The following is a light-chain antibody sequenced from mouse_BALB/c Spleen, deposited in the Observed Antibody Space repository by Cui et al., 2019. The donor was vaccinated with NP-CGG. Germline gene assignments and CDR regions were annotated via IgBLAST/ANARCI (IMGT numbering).Light chain of an antibody. V-gene: IGLV1*01. Sequence: QSFVTHQPSLTTSPGETVTLTCRSSTGAVTTSNYANWVQEKPDHLFTGLIGGTNNRVPGVPARFSGSLIGDKAALTITGAQTEDEAIYFCALWYSNHWVFGGGTKLTVL. CDR2: GTN. CDR3: ALWYSNHWV. CDR1: TGAVTTSNY. J-gene: IGLJ1*01.